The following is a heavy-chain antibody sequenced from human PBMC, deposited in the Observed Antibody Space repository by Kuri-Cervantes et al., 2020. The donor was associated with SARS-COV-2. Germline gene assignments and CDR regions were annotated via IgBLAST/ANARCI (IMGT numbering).Heavy chain of an antibody. Sequence: SVKVSCKASGYTFTSYAISWVRQAPGQGLEWMGGIIPIFGTANYAQKFQGRVTITADESTSTAYMELSSLRSEDTAVYYCAADDSSGYFGYFDPWGRGTLVTVSS. J-gene: IGHJ2*01. CDR2: IIPIFGTA. D-gene: IGHD3-22*01. CDR3: AADDSSGYFGYFDP. CDR1: GYTFTSYA. V-gene: IGHV1-69*13.